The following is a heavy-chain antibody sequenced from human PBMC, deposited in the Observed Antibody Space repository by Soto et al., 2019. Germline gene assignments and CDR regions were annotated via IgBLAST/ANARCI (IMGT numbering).Heavy chain of an antibody. CDR3: ARGGEGIAAAIDY. CDR2: IYSGGST. V-gene: IGHV3-53*01. D-gene: IGHD6-13*01. CDR1: GFTVSSNY. J-gene: IGHJ4*02. Sequence: GGSLRLSCAASGFTVSSNYMSWVRQAPGKGLEWVSVIYSGGSTYYADSVKGRFTISRDNSKNTLSLQMNSLRAEDTAVYSCARGGEGIAAAIDYWGQGTLVTVSS.